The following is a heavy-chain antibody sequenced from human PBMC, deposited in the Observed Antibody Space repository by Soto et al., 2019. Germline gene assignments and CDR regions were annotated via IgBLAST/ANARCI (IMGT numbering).Heavy chain of an antibody. CDR2: INHSGST. CDR3: ARKITMVRGVIHYFDY. CDR1: GGSFSGYY. V-gene: IGHV4-34*01. Sequence: PSETLSLTCAVYGGSFSGYYWSWIRQPPGKGLEWIGEINHSGSTNYNPSLKSRVTISVDTSKNQFSLKLSSVTAADTAVYYCARKITMVRGVIHYFDYWGQGTLVTAPQ. J-gene: IGHJ4*02. D-gene: IGHD3-10*01.